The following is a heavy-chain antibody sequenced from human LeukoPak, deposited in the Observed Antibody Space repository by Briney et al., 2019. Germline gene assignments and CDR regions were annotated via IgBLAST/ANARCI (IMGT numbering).Heavy chain of an antibody. J-gene: IGHJ4*02. V-gene: IGHV3-21*01. CDR3: IRDLFDVYSLDY. D-gene: IGHD5-18*01. CDR2: INSDSSLM. Sequence: GGSLRLSCAVSGFTFSSYWMHWVRQATGRGLECVSSINSDSSLMFYAESVKGRFTISRDNARNSLYLQMNSLRAEDTAVYYCIRDLFDVYSLDYWGQGALVTVSS. CDR1: GFTFSSYW.